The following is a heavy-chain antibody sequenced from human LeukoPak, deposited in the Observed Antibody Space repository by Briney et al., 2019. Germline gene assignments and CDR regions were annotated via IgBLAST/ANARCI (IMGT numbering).Heavy chain of an antibody. J-gene: IGHJ4*02. Sequence: SETLSLTCSVSGGSIGSSSYYWAWIRQPPGKGLEWIGTFYYSGTTYYHPSLKSRVTISVDTSKNQFSPRLSSVTAADTAVYYCARHEYADLILDYWGQGTLVTVSS. V-gene: IGHV4-39*01. D-gene: IGHD2/OR15-2a*01. CDR2: FYYSGTT. CDR3: ARHEYADLILDY. CDR1: GGSIGSSSYY.